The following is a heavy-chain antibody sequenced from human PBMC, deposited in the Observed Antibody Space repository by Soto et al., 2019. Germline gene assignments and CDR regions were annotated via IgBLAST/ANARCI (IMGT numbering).Heavy chain of an antibody. CDR2: IDGVTEAI. D-gene: IGHD3-16*01. CDR3: AKIMLTVPSAALAI. Sequence: GGSLRLSCAASGFSINTYIMSWVRQAPGKGLEWLSYIDGVTEAIYYADSVKGRFTISRDNANNSLYLQMNSLKAEDTAVYYCAKIMLTVPSAALAIPGQRTMDTVSS. J-gene: IGHJ3*02. CDR1: GFSINTYI. V-gene: IGHV3-48*04.